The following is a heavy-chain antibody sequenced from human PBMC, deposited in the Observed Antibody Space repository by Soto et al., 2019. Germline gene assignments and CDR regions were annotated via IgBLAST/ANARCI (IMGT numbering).Heavy chain of an antibody. CDR3: AREGGYDRPHRWYFDL. CDR2: IWYDGSNK. V-gene: IGHV3-33*01. CDR1: GFTFSSYG. Sequence: PGGSLRLSCAASGFTFSSYGMHWVRQAPGKGLEWVAVIWYDGSNKYYADSVKGRFTISRDNSKNTLYLQMNSLRAEDTAVYYCAREGGYDRPHRWYFDLWGRGTLVTVAS. D-gene: IGHD5-12*01. J-gene: IGHJ2*01.